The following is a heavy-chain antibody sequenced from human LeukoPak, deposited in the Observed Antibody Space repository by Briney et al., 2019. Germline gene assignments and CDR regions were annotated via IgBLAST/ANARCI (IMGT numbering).Heavy chain of an antibody. Sequence: GGSLRLSCAASGCTFSSFGMGWVRQAPGKSLEWVSTFGISGSTYFADSVKGRFTISRDTSKNTLYLQMDSLRAEDTAVYYCARSGPYYFDYWGQGTLVTVSS. CDR1: GCTFSSFG. CDR3: ARSGPYYFDY. J-gene: IGHJ4*02. CDR2: FGISGST. V-gene: IGHV3-23*01. D-gene: IGHD3-10*01.